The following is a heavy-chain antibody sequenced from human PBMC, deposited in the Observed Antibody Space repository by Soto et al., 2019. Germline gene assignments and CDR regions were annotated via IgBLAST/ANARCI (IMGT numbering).Heavy chain of an antibody. J-gene: IGHJ4*02. D-gene: IGHD3-22*01. V-gene: IGHV4-59*12. CDR1: GDSMSEFY. Sequence: QVQLRESGPGLVKPSETLSLTCSVSGDSMSEFYWSWIRQSPGKGLEWIGYVHYVGTTKYNPSHKSRVTISVDTSKKQFSLNLRSVTAADTAVYYCTRLNSYDTSGYPYFFDYWGQGAPVTVSS. CDR2: VHYVGTT. CDR3: TRLNSYDTSGYPYFFDY.